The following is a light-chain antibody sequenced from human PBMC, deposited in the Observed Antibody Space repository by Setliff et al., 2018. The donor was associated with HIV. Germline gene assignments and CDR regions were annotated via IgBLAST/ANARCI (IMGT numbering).Light chain of an antibody. V-gene: IGLV2-14*01. CDR3: SSFTSSGTYV. CDR2: EVI. J-gene: IGLJ1*01. CDR1: SSDVGGYNY. Sequence: QSVLTQPASVSGSPGQSITISCTGASSDVGGYNYVSWYQQHPGKAPKLMIYEVINRPSGVSNRFSASKSGNTASLTISGLQAEDEADYYCSSFTSSGTYVFGTRTKVTVL.